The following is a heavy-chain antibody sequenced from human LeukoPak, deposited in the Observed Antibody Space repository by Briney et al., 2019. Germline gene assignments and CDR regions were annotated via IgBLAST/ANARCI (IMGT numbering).Heavy chain of an antibody. CDR2: ISAYNSNT. V-gene: IGHV1-18*01. J-gene: IGHJ3*02. Sequence: ASVKVSCKASGYTFTSYGISWVRQAPGHGLEWMGWISAYNSNTNYAQKLQGRVTMTTDTSTSTAYMELRSLRSDDTAVYYCARDLDYYGSGSYQAAGGNAFDIWGQGTMVTVSS. D-gene: IGHD3-10*01. CDR3: ARDLDYYGSGSYQAAGGNAFDI. CDR1: GYTFTSYG.